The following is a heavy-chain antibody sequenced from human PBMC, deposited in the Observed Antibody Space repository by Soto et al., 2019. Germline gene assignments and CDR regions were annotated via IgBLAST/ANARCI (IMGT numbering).Heavy chain of an antibody. J-gene: IGHJ4*02. CDR2: VNAGNGNT. Sequence: ASVKVSCKASGYTFTSYAMHWVRQAPGQRLEWMGWVNAGNGNTKYSQKFQGRVTITRDTSASTAYMELSSLRSEDTAVYYCASSFTVPAAIGYSGQGTLVTVSS. CDR1: GYTFTSYA. CDR3: ASSFTVPAAIGY. D-gene: IGHD2-2*02. V-gene: IGHV1-3*01.